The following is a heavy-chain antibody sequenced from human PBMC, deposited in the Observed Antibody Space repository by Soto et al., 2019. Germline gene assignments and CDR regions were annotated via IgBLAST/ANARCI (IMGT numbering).Heavy chain of an antibody. CDR1: GGSISSGDYY. Sequence: SETLSLTCTVSGGSISSGDYYWSWIRQPPGKGLEWIGYIYYSGSTYYNPSLKSRVTISVDTSKNQFSLKLSSVTAADTAVYYCARVGVEWLRLFDYWGQGTLVTVSS. CDR3: ARVGVEWLRLFDY. J-gene: IGHJ4*02. CDR2: IYYSGST. V-gene: IGHV4-30-4*01. D-gene: IGHD5-12*01.